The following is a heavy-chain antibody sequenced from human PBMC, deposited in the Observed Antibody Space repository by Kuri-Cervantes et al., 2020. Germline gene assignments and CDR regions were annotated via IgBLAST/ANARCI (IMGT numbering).Heavy chain of an antibody. Sequence: SGPTLVKPTQTLTLTCTFSGFSLSTSGVGVGWIRQPPGKALEWLALIYWDDDKRYSPSLKSRLTITKDTSKGQVVLTMTNMDPVDTATYYCALYDYGDYQRDRTYYFDYWGQGTLVTVSS. J-gene: IGHJ4*02. D-gene: IGHD4-17*01. V-gene: IGHV2-5*02. CDR1: GFSLSTSGVG. CDR3: ALYDYGDYQRDRTYYFDY. CDR2: IYWDDDK.